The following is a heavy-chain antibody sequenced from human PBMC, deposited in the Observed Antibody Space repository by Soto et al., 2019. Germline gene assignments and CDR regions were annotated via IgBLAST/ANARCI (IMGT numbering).Heavy chain of an antibody. CDR3: ARDLRGLRRYFDL. D-gene: IGHD2-15*01. V-gene: IGHV4-31*03. Sequence: PSETLSLTCTVSGGSIRSGGYYWSWIRQHPGKGLEWIGYIYYSGSTYYNPSLKSRVTISVDTSKNQFSLKLSSVTAADTAVYYCARDLRGLRRYFDLWGRGTLVTVSS. CDR1: GGSIRSGGYY. CDR2: IYYSGST. J-gene: IGHJ2*01.